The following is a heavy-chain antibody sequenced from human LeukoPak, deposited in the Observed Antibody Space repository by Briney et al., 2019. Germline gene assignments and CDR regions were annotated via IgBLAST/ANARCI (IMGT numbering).Heavy chain of an antibody. CDR3: ARRAGDYSHPYDY. V-gene: IGHV3-30*14. CDR2: ISYDGSNK. CDR1: GFTFSSYA. Sequence: PGGSLRLSCAASGFTFSSYAMDWVRQAPGKGLEWVAVISYDGSNKYYADSVKGRFTISRDNSKNTLYLQMNSLRAEDTAVYYCARRAGDYSHPYDYWGQGILVTVSS. D-gene: IGHD3-22*01. J-gene: IGHJ4*02.